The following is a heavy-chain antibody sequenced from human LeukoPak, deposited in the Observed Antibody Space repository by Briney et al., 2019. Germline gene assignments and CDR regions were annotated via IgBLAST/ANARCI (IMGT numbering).Heavy chain of an antibody. D-gene: IGHD6-19*01. J-gene: IGHJ4*02. Sequence: PGGSLRLSCAASGFTFSSYGMHWVRQAPGKGLEWVAFIRYDGSNKYYADSVKGRFTISRDNSKNTLYLQMNSLRAEDTAVYYCARALYSSGWYWVEPNFDYWGQGTLVTVSS. CDR3: ARALYSSGWYWVEPNFDY. V-gene: IGHV3-30*02. CDR2: IRYDGSNK. CDR1: GFTFSSYG.